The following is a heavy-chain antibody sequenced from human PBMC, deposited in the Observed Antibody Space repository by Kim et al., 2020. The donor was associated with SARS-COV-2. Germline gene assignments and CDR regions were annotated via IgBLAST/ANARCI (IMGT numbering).Heavy chain of an antibody. Sequence: ASVKVSCKASGYTFTSYGISWVRQAPGQGLEWMGCISAYNGNTNYAQKLQGRVTMTTDTSTSTAYMELRSLRSDDTAVYYCARDRGWFGELFHFDYWGQGTLVTVSS. V-gene: IGHV1-18*01. CDR1: GYTFTSYG. D-gene: IGHD3-10*01. CDR3: ARDRGWFGELFHFDY. CDR2: ISAYNGNT. J-gene: IGHJ4*02.